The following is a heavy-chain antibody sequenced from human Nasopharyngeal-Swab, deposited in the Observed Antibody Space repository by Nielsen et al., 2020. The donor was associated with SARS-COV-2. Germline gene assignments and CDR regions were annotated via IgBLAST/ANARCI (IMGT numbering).Heavy chain of an antibody. Sequence: GEPLKISCAASGFTFSSYAMHWVRQAPGKGLEWVAVISYDGSNKYYADSVKGRFTISRDNSKNTLYLQMNSLRAEDTAVYYCASSSGMVQPYGMDVWGQGTTVTVSS. CDR2: ISYDGSNK. CDR3: ASSSGMVQPYGMDV. V-gene: IGHV3-30-3*01. CDR1: GFTFSSYA. J-gene: IGHJ6*02. D-gene: IGHD3-10*01.